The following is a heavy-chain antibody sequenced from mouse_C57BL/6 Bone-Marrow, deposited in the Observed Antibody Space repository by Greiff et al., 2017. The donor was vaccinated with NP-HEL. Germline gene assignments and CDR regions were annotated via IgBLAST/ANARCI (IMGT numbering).Heavy chain of an antibody. V-gene: IGHV5-9-1*02. Sequence: EVQLVESGEGLVKPGGSLKLSCAASGFTFSSYAMSWVRQTPEKRLEWVAYISSGGDYIYYADTVKGRFTISRDNARNTLYLQMSSLKSEDTAMYYCTRDRGTTVVALWDFDYWGQGTTLTVSS. D-gene: IGHD1-1*01. CDR3: TRDRGTTVVALWDFDY. CDR2: ISSGGDYI. J-gene: IGHJ2*01. CDR1: GFTFSSYA.